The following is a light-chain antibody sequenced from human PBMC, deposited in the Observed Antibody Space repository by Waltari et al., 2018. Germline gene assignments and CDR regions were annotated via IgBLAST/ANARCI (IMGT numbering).Light chain of an antibody. CDR2: AAS. J-gene: IGKJ3*01. V-gene: IGKV1-8*01. CDR3: QQYYSYPST. CDR1: QGISSY. Sequence: AIRMTQSPSSLSASTGERVTITCRASQGISSYLAWYQQKPGKAPKLLIYAASTLQSGVPSRFSGSGSGTDFTLTISCLQSEDFATYYCQQYYSYPSTFGPGTKVDIK.